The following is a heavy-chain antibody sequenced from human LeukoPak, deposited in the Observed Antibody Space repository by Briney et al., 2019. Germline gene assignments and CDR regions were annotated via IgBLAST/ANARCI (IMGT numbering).Heavy chain of an antibody. CDR2: IYHSGST. J-gene: IGHJ3*02. CDR1: GGSISSSNW. D-gene: IGHD6-19*01. V-gene: IGHV4-4*02. CDR3: ARGSGEQWLVDKPPGAFDI. Sequence: SETLSLTCAVSGGSISSSNWWSWVRQPPGKGPEWIGEIYHSGSTNYNPSLKSRVTISVDKSKNQFSLKLSSVTAADTAVYYCARGSGEQWLVDKPPGAFDIWGQGTMVTVSS.